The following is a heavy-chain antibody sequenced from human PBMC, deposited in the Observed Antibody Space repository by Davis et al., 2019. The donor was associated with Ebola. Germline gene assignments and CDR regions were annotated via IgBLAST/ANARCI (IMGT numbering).Heavy chain of an antibody. V-gene: IGHV3-33*01. J-gene: IGHJ6*02. Sequence: PGGSLRLSCAASGFTFSSYGMHWVRQAPGKGLEWVAVIWYDGSNKYYADSVKGRFTISRDNSKNTLYLQMNSLRAEDTAVYYCARDPADFWSGDYGMDVWGQGTTVTVSS. CDR3: ARDPADFWSGDYGMDV. CDR1: GFTFSSYG. CDR2: IWYDGSNK. D-gene: IGHD3-3*01.